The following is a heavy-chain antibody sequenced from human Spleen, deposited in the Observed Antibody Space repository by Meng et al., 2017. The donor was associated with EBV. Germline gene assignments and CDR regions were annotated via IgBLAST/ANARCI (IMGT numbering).Heavy chain of an antibody. D-gene: IGHD5-24*01. CDR3: ARGARRRDGYNIDY. J-gene: IGHJ4*02. CDR1: GYTFTSYD. CDR2: MNPNSSNT. V-gene: IGHV1-8*01. Sequence: QGQVVQSGAEVKKPGASVKVSCKASGYTFTSYDINWVRQATGQGLEWMGWMNPNSSNTGYAQKFQGRVTMTRNTSISTAYMELSSLRSEDTAVYNCARGARRRDGYNIDYWGQGTLVTVSS.